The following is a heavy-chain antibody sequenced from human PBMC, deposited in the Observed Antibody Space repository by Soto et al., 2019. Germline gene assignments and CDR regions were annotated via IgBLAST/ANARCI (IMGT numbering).Heavy chain of an antibody. D-gene: IGHD6-13*01. CDR2: ISGSGTIT. CDR3: AKEVTGYSSSWCDN. CDR1: GFDFRSYV. V-gene: IGHV3-23*01. Sequence: EVHLLESGGGLVQPGGSLRLSCAASGFDFRSYVMSWVRQAPGKGLEWVSSISGSGTITYYAASVKGRFTISRDNSKNTVYLQMNSLRAEDTALYHCAKEVTGYSSSWCDNWGQGTLVTVSS. J-gene: IGHJ5*02.